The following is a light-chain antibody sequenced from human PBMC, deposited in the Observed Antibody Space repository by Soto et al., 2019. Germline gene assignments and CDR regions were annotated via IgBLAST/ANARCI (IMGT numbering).Light chain of an antibody. V-gene: IGKV3-15*01. CDR2: GAS. CDR1: QTVTGA. CDR3: QQYNDWPPYT. J-gene: IGKJ2*01. Sequence: EIVMTQSPATLSVSPGERATLSCRASQTVTGALAWYQQKPGQVPRLLLYGASTRATGVPDRFSGSGSGTDFTLTIRSLQSEDFAVYYCQQYNDWPPYTFGQGTNVEIK.